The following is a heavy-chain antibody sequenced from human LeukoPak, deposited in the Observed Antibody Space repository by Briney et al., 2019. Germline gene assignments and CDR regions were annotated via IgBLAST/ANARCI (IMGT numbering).Heavy chain of an antibody. CDR2: INPNSGGT. D-gene: IGHD3-22*01. CDR1: GYSFTTYW. V-gene: IGHV1-2*02. CDR3: ARAGPYYYDSSGQPRRDFQH. Sequence: GESLKISCKGSGYSFTTYWVAWVRQMPGKGLEWMGWINPNSGGTNYAQKFQGRVTMTRDTSISIAYMELSRLRSDDTAVYYCARAGPYYYDSSGQPRRDFQHWGQGTLVTVSS. J-gene: IGHJ1*01.